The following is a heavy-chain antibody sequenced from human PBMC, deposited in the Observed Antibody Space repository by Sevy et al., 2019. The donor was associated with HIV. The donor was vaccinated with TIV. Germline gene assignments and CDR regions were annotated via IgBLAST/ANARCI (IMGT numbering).Heavy chain of an antibody. V-gene: IGHV1-18*01. CDR1: GGTFSSYA. D-gene: IGHD3-10*01. Sequence: ASVKVSCKASGGTFSSYAISWVRQAPGQGLQWMGWIGVYNGNSNYAQNLRDRVTMTTDTSTSTAYMELKSLRSDDTAVYYCARVPTYYFGSGTYFDYWGQGTLVTVSS. J-gene: IGHJ4*02. CDR3: ARVPTYYFGSGTYFDY. CDR2: IGVYNGNS.